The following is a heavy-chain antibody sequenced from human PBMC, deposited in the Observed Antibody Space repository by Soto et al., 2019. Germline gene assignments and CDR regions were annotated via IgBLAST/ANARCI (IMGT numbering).Heavy chain of an antibody. CDR1: GFTFSSYG. CDR3: ARKDSGYEVGYYGMDV. J-gene: IGHJ6*02. Sequence: QVQLVESGGGVVQPGRSLRLSCAASGFTFSSYGMHWVRQAPGKGLEWVAVIWYDGSNKYYADSVKGRFTISRDNSKNTLYLQMNSLRAEDTAVYYCARKDSGYEVGYYGMDVWGQGTTVTVSS. CDR2: IWYDGSNK. V-gene: IGHV3-33*01. D-gene: IGHD5-12*01.